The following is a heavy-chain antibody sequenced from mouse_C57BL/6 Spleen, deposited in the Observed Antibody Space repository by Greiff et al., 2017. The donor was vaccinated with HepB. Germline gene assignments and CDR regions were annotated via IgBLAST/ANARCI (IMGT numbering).Heavy chain of an antibody. CDR3: AREESGNYGYFDV. Sequence: DVMLVESEGGLVQPGSSMKLSCTASGFTFSDYYMAWVRQVPEKGLEWVANINYDGSSTYYLDSLKSRFIISRDNAKNILYLQMSSLKSEDTATYYCAREESGNYGYFDVWGTGTTVTVSS. CDR1: GFTFSDYY. V-gene: IGHV5-16*01. CDR2: INYDGSST. D-gene: IGHD1-3*01. J-gene: IGHJ1*03.